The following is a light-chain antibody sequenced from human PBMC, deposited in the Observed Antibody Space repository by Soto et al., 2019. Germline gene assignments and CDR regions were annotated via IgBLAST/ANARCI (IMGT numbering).Light chain of an antibody. CDR3: QQHNHWPPYA. CDR1: QSISRN. V-gene: IGKV3-15*01. J-gene: IGKJ2*01. Sequence: EIVMTQSPGTLSVSPGERATLSCRASQSISRNLAWYQQKPGRAPRLLIYGVSTRATGIPARFSGSGSETEFTLTISSLQSEDFAVYYCQQHNHWPPYAFGQGTKLE. CDR2: GVS.